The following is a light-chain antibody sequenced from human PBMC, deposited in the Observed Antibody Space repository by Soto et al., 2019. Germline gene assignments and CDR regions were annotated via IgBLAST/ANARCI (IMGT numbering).Light chain of an antibody. CDR3: GTWDRSLKTVV. Sequence: QSVLTQPPSVSAAPGQKVTISCSGSSSNIGHNYVSWYQQLPGSAPRLLINDSNDRPSGIPDRFSGSKYGTSATLGIAGLQTGDEADYYCGTWDRSLKTVVFGGGTKLTVL. CDR2: DSN. V-gene: IGLV1-51*01. J-gene: IGLJ2*01. CDR1: SSNIGHNY.